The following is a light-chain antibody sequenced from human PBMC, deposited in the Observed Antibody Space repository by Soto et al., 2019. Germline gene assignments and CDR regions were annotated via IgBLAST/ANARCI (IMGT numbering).Light chain of an antibody. CDR1: QSVSSY. J-gene: IGKJ5*01. V-gene: IGKV3-11*01. Sequence: EIMLTQSPATLSLSPGARATLYCRASQSVSSYLAWYQQKPGQAPRLLIYDASNRANGIPARFSGSGSGTDFTLTMSSLETEDFAVYYCQQRSNWPLMTFGQGTRREIK. CDR3: QQRSNWPLMT. CDR2: DAS.